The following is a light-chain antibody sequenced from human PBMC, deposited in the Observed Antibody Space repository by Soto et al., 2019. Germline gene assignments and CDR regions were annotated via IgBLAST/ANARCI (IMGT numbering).Light chain of an antibody. CDR1: SRDVGGSNY. CDR2: EVS. J-gene: IGLJ2*01. V-gene: IGLV2-14*01. CDR3: SSYTSSNTLEV. Sequence: QSVLIQPASVSGSPGQSITISCTGTSRDVGGSNYVSWYQHHPHRAPKLLIYEVSYRPSGVSSRFSGSKSGNTASLTISGRQAEDDADYYCSSYTSSNTLEVFGVGTKLTVL.